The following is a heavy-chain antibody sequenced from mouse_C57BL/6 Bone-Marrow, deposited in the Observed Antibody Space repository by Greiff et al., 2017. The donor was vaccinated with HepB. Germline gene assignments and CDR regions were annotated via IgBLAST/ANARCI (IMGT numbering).Heavy chain of an antibody. CDR2: ISNGGGST. Sequence: EVKLMESGGGLVQPGGSLKLSCAASGFTFSDYYMYWVRQTPEKRLEWVAYISNGGGSTYYPDTVKGRFTISRDHAKNTLYLQMSRLKSEDTAMYYCARGITTVVARYFDVWGTGTTVTVSS. CDR1: GFTFSDYY. CDR3: ARGITTVVARYFDV. V-gene: IGHV5-12*01. J-gene: IGHJ1*03. D-gene: IGHD1-1*01.